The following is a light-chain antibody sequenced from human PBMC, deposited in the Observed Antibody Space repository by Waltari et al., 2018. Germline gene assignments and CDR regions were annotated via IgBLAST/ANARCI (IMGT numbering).Light chain of an antibody. Sequence: DIQMTQSPSSVSASVGDRVTITCRAGQGVTTWLAWYQQKPGKAPKLLIDAASRLQSGVTSRWTGTGSGTEFKLTISSLQPEDFATYYCQQAHTFPYTFGQGTKLEIK. CDR2: AAS. CDR1: QGVTTW. CDR3: QQAHTFPYT. V-gene: IGKV1-12*01. J-gene: IGKJ2*01.